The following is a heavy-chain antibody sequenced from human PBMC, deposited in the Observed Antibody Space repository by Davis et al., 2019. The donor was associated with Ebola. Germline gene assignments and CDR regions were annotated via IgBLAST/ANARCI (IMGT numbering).Heavy chain of an antibody. Sequence: AASVKVSCKASGYTFTSYGITWVRQAPGQGLEWMGWINPHNGNTNYAQNVQGRVTMTTDTSTSTAYMELSSLRSEDTAVYYCARDEFDYWGQGTLVTVSS. CDR1: GYTFTSYG. J-gene: IGHJ4*02. CDR3: ARDEFDY. V-gene: IGHV1-18*04. CDR2: INPHNGNT.